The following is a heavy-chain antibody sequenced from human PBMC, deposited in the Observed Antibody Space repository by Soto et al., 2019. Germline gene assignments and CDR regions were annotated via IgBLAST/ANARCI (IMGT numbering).Heavy chain of an antibody. D-gene: IGHD1-26*01. CDR1: GFTFSSYA. CDR2: ISGSGGST. Sequence: EVQLLESGGGLVKPGGSQRLSCAASGFTFSSYAMRWVREAPVKGLEGVAAISGSGGSTYYADSVKGRFTISRDNSKNTLYLQMNSLRAEDTAVYYCARRGSGSYYDYWGQGTLVTVSS. CDR3: ARRGSGSYYDY. V-gene: IGHV3-23*01. J-gene: IGHJ4*02.